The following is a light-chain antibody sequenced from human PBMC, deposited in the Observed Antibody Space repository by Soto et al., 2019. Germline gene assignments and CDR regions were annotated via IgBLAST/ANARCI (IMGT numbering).Light chain of an antibody. J-gene: IGLJ1*01. Sequence: QSALTQPASVSGSPGQSITISCTGTSSDVGGYNFVSWYQQHPDKAPKLMIYDVTNRPSGVSNRFSGSKSGNTASLTISGLQAEDEADSYCRSYTSISTYVFGTGTKVTVL. CDR2: DVT. V-gene: IGLV2-14*01. CDR3: RSYTSISTYV. CDR1: SSDVGGYNF.